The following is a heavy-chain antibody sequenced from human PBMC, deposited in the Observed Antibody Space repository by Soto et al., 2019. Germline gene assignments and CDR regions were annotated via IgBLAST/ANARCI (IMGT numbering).Heavy chain of an antibody. CDR1: GGSISSSNW. D-gene: IGHD3-3*01. J-gene: IGHJ6*02. Sequence: TLSLTCAVSGGSISSSNWWSWVRQPPGKGLEWIGEIYHSGSTNYNPSLKSRVTISVDKSKNQFSLKLSSVTAADTAVYYCARRAERPRYDFWSGSQDYYGMDVWGQGTTVTVSS. CDR2: IYHSGST. CDR3: ARRAERPRYDFWSGSQDYYGMDV. V-gene: IGHV4-4*02.